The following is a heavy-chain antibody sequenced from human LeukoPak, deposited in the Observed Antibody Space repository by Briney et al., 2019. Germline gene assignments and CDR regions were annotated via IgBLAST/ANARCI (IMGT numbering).Heavy chain of an antibody. CDR3: AKVGSSGSFDY. V-gene: IGHV3-23*01. J-gene: IGHJ4*02. CDR2: INGSGGST. Sequence: GGSLRLSCAASGFTFSSYAMSWVRQAPGKGLEWVSDINGSGGSTYYADSVKGRFTISRDNSKNTLYLQMNSLRAEDTAVYYCAKVGSSGSFDYWGQGTLVTVSS. CDR1: GFTFSSYA. D-gene: IGHD6-13*01.